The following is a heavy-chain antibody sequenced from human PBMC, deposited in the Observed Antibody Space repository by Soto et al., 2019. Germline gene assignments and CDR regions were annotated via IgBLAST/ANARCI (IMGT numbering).Heavy chain of an antibody. Sequence: QVQLVQSGAEVKKPGASVKVSCKASGYTFTSYYMHWVRQAPGQGLEWMGMINPSGGSTSYAQKFQGRVTMTRDTSTSTVYMELSSLRSEDTAVYYCARVYPSDTRYGYVGNNWFDPWGQGTLVTVSS. V-gene: IGHV1-46*03. D-gene: IGHD5-18*01. J-gene: IGHJ5*02. CDR2: INPSGGST. CDR1: GYTFTSYY. CDR3: ARVYPSDTRYGYVGNNWFDP.